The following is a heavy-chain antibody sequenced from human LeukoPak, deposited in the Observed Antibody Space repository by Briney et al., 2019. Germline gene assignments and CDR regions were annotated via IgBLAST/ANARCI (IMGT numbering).Heavy chain of an antibody. CDR2: IYYSGNT. J-gene: IGHJ4*02. CDR3: ARLHDFWSGYYSD. CDR1: GGSISSYY. D-gene: IGHD3-3*01. Sequence: SETLSLTCTVSGGSISSYYWSWIRQPPGKGLEWIGYIYYSGNTNYNPSLKSRVTISVDTSKNQFSLKLSSVTAADTAVYYCARLHDFWSGYYSDWGQGTLVTVSS. V-gene: IGHV4-59*08.